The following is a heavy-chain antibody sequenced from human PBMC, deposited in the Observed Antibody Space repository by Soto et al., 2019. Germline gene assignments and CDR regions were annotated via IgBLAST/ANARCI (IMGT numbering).Heavy chain of an antibody. CDR3: AKDRPGATGMDV. Sequence: EVPLLESGGGLVQPGGSLRLSCAASGFTFSSYAMSWVRPAPGKGLEWVSAISGSGGSTYYADSVKGRFTISRDNSKNTLYLQMNSLRAEDTAVYYCAKDRPGATGMDVCGQGTTVTVSS. D-gene: IGHD6-25*01. CDR2: ISGSGGST. CDR1: GFTFSSYA. V-gene: IGHV3-23*01. J-gene: IGHJ6*02.